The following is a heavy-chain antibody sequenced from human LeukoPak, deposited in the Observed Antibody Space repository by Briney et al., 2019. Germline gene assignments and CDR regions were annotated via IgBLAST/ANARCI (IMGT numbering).Heavy chain of an antibody. V-gene: IGHV3-21*01. Sequence: PGGSLRLSCAASGFTFSSYSMNWVRQAPGKGLEWVSSISSSSSYIYYADSVKGRFTISRDNAKISLYLQMNSLRAEDTAVYYCARDCSSTSCSNYYYYGMDVWGQGTTVTVSS. CDR2: ISSSSSYI. CDR3: ARDCSSTSCSNYYYYGMDV. D-gene: IGHD2-2*01. CDR1: GFTFSSYS. J-gene: IGHJ6*02.